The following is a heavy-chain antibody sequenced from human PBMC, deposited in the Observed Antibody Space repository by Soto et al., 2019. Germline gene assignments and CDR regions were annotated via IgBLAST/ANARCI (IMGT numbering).Heavy chain of an antibody. CDR1: GFTLSAYD. D-gene: IGHD2-15*01. Sequence: EVQVLESGGGVVEPGGSLRISCAASGFTLSAYDMHWVRQAEGKGLEWVSALGAADDPYYLVSVKGRFTISRENAKISLYHQMTSLRAGDTAVYYCARAYSGRLPRRAYYYYAMDVWGQGTTVTVSS. CDR3: ARAYSGRLPRRAYYYYAMDV. V-gene: IGHV3-13*05. CDR2: LGAADDP. J-gene: IGHJ6*02.